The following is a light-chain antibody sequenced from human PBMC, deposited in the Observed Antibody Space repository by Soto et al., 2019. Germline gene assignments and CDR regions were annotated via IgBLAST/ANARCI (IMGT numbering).Light chain of an antibody. Sequence: EIVLTQSPGTLSLSPGERATLSCRASQSVSSSYLAWYQQKPGQAPRLLIYGASSRATGSPDRLSGSGSGTDFTLTISRLEPEDFAVYYCHQYGSSPPGTFGPGTKVDIK. CDR2: GAS. CDR3: HQYGSSPPGT. J-gene: IGKJ3*01. V-gene: IGKV3-20*01. CDR1: QSVSSSY.